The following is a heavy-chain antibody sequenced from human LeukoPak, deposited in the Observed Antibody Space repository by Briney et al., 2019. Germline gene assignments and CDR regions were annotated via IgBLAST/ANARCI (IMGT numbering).Heavy chain of an antibody. CDR2: ISAYNGNT. J-gene: IGHJ6*02. Sequence: GASVKVSCKASGYTFTSYGISWVRQAPGQGVVWMGWISAYNGNTNYAQMLQGRVTMTSDTATSTADMELRSLRSDDTAVYYCARDVVVVTANAYYYYGMDVWGQGTTVTVSS. CDR3: ARDVVVVTANAYYYYGMDV. CDR1: GYTFTSYG. V-gene: IGHV1-18*01. D-gene: IGHD2-21*02.